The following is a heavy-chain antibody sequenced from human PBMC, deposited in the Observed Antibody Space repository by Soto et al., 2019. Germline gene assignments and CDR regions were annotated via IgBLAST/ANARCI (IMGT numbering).Heavy chain of an antibody. CDR3: AMMAKGRKYYFDY. CDR2: IYSSGST. CDR1: VGSFSSGTYY. D-gene: IGHD5-12*01. V-gene: IGHV4-61*01. Sequence: SETLSLACTVSVGSFSSGTYYWGWIRQPPGKGLEWIGHIYSSGSTTYNPSLRSRVTISLDTSKNQFSLELSSVTAADTAVYFCAMMAKGRKYYFDYWGQGTLVTVSS. J-gene: IGHJ4*02.